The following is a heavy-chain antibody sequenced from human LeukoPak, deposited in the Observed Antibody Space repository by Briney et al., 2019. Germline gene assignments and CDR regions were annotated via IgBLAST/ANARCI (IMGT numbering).Heavy chain of an antibody. CDR1: GGSISSSIYY. Sequence: SETLSLTCTVSGGSISSSIYYWGWIRQPPGKGLEWIGSIYYNANTYYNPSLKSRITISVDTSKNQFSLRLSSVTAADTAVYYCARLKPLRYFDWLSYGMDVWGQGTTVTVSS. V-gene: IGHV4-39*07. CDR3: ARLKPLRYFDWLSYGMDV. CDR2: IYYNANT. J-gene: IGHJ6*02. D-gene: IGHD3-9*01.